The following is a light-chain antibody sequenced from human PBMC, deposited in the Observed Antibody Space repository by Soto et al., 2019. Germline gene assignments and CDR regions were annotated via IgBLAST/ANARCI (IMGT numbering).Light chain of an antibody. CDR3: QSYDSSLRVV. Sequence: QSVLTQPPSVSGAPGQRVTISWTESSSNIGAGYDVHWYQQLPGTAPKLLIYGNSNRPSGVPDRFSGSKSGTSASLAITGLQAEDEADYYCQSYDSSLRVVFGGGTKLTVL. V-gene: IGLV1-40*01. CDR1: SSNIGAGYD. J-gene: IGLJ2*01. CDR2: GNS.